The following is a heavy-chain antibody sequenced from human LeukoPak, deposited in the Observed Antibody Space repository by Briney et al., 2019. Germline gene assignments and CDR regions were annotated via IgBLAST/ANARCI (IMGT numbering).Heavy chain of an antibody. J-gene: IGHJ4*02. V-gene: IGHV1-69*05. CDR3: ARGGPRGETAMVLTY. CDR1: GGTSSSYA. Sequence: ASVKVSCKASGGTSSSYAISWVRQAPGQGLEWMGGIIPIFGTADYAQKFQGRVTMTRDTSTSTVYMELNSLRSEDTAVYYCARGGPRGETAMVLTYWGQGTLVTVSS. D-gene: IGHD5-18*01. CDR2: IIPIFGTA.